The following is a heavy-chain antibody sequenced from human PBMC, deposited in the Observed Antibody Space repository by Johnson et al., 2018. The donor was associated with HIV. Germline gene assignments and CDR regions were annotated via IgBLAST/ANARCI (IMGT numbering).Heavy chain of an antibody. V-gene: IGHV3-30-3*01. J-gene: IGHJ3*02. D-gene: IGHD3-9*01. CDR3: ARDPYYDFLTGPRDAFDI. Sequence: QVQLVESGGGVVQPGRSLRLSCAASGFTFISYAMHWVRQAPGKGLEWVAVISYDGSNKYYADSVKGRFTTSRDNSKNTLYVQMNSLRDEDTAVYYCARDPYYDFLTGPRDAFDIWGQGTMVTVSS. CDR2: ISYDGSNK. CDR1: GFTFISYA.